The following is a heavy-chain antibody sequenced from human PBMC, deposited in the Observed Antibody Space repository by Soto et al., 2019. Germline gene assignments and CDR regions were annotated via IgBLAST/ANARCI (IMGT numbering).Heavy chain of an antibody. CDR1: GYTFTSYY. CDR2: INPSGGST. D-gene: IGHD6-19*01. V-gene: IGHV1-46*01. CDR3: ARGVAGLFDY. Sequence: ASVKVSCKASGYTFTSYYMHWVRQAPGQGLEWMGIINPSGGSTNYAQKFQGRVTMTTDTSTSTAYMELRSLRSDDTAVYYCARGVAGLFDYWGQGTLVTVSS. J-gene: IGHJ4*02.